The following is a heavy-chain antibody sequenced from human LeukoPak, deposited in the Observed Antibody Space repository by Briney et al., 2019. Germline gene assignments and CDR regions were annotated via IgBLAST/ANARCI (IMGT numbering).Heavy chain of an antibody. D-gene: IGHD3-22*01. V-gene: IGHV3-23*01. CDR3: ANHYYDSSGYYGPFDY. Sequence: PGGSLRLSCAASGFTFSSYSMNWVRQAPGKGLEWVSAISGSGGSTYYADSVKGRFTISRDNSKNTLYLQMNSLRAEDTAVYYCANHYYDSSGYYGPFDYWGQGTLVTVSS. CDR2: ISGSGGST. J-gene: IGHJ4*02. CDR1: GFTFSSYS.